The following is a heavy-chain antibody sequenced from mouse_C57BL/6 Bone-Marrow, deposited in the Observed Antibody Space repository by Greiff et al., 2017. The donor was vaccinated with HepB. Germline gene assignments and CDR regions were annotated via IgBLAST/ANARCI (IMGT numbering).Heavy chain of an antibody. CDR3: ARNRITTSYAMDY. CDR1: GFSFTSYG. V-gene: IGHV2-2*01. D-gene: IGHD1-1*01. J-gene: IGHJ4*01. Sequence: VKLMESGPGLVQPSQSLSITCTVSGFSFTSYGVHWIRQSPGKGLEWLGVIWSGGSTDYNAAFISRLSISKDNSKSQVFFKMNSLQADDTAIYYCARNRITTSYAMDYWGQGTSVTVSS. CDR2: IWSGGST.